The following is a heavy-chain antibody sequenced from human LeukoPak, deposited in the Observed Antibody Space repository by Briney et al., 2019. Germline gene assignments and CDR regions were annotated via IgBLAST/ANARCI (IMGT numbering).Heavy chain of an antibody. CDR2: IIPIFATT. Sequence: GSSVKVSFKASGGTFNSYTINWVRQAPGQGLEWMGGIIPIFATTNYAQKFQGRVTITADESTSTAYMELSSLSSEDTAVYYCASGTVASMDIWGQGTMVTVSS. D-gene: IGHD5-12*01. V-gene: IGHV1-69*01. CDR1: GGTFNSYT. J-gene: IGHJ3*02. CDR3: ASGTVASMDI.